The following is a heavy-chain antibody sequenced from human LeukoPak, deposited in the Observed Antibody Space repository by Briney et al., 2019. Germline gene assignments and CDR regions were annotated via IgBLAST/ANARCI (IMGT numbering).Heavy chain of an antibody. D-gene: IGHD6-13*01. CDR3: ASTGYSSSWSFDY. Sequence: SETLSLTCTVSGGSISSYYWSWIRQPPGKGLEWIGYIYYSGSTNYNPSLKSRVTISVDTSKNQFSLKLSSVTAADTAVYYCASTGYSSSWSFDYRGQGTLVTVSS. CDR1: GGSISSYY. J-gene: IGHJ4*02. CDR2: IYYSGST. V-gene: IGHV4-59*08.